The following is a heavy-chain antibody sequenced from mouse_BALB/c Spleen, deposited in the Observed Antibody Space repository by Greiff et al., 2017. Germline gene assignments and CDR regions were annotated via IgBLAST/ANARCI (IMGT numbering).Heavy chain of an antibody. V-gene: IGHV5-6-3*01. Sequence: EVQLVESGGGLVQPGGSLKLSCAASGFTFSSYGMSWVRQTPDKRLELVATINSNGGSTYYPDSVKGRFTISRDNAKNTLYLQMSSLKSEDTAMYYCARRATMITTSFAYWGQGTLVTVSA. D-gene: IGHD2-4*01. CDR2: INSNGGST. J-gene: IGHJ3*01. CDR3: ARRATMITTSFAY. CDR1: GFTFSSYG.